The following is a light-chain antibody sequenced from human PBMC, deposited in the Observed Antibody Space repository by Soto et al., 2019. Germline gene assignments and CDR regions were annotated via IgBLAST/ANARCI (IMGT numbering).Light chain of an antibody. V-gene: IGLV1-47*01. J-gene: IGLJ2*01. CDR2: RND. Sequence: QSVLTQPPSASGTPGQRVTISCSGSKSNIRSNYVYWYQQFPGTAPKLLIYRNDQRPSGVPDRFSGSKSGTSASLAISGLRSDDEADYYCAAWDDSVSGPVFGGGTKLPS. CDR3: AAWDDSVSGPV. CDR1: KSNIRSNY.